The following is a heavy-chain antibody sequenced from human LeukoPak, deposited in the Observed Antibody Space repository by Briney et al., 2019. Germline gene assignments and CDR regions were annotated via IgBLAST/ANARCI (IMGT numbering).Heavy chain of an antibody. V-gene: IGHV4-39*01. CDR2: IYYSGST. CDR3: ARHLWFGELFLDY. D-gene: IGHD3-10*01. CDR1: GGSISSSSYY. J-gene: IGHJ4*02. Sequence: SETLSLTCTVSGGSISSSSYYWGWIRQPPGKGLEWIGSIYYSGSTYYNPSLKSRVTIYVDTSKNQFSLKLSSVTAADTAVYYCARHLWFGELFLDYWGQGTLVTVSS.